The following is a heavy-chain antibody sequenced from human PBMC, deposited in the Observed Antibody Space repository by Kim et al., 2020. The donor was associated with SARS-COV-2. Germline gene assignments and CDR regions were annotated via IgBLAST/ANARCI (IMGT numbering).Heavy chain of an antibody. V-gene: IGHV3-33*01. CDR3: ARDRQLWSSYYNYYMDV. D-gene: IGHD5-18*01. CDR1: GFTFSNYG. CDR2: IWYDGSNK. J-gene: IGHJ6*03. Sequence: GGSLRLSCAASGFTFSNYGMHWVRQAPGKGLEWVAVIWYDGSNKYYADSVKGRFTISRDNSKNTLYLQMNSLRAEDTAVYYCARDRQLWSSYYNYYMDVWGKGTTVTVSS.